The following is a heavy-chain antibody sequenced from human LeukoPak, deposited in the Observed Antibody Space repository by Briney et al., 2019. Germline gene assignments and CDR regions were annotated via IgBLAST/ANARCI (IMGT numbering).Heavy chain of an antibody. CDR1: GGSISSDDYY. J-gene: IGHJ3*02. D-gene: IGHD1-26*01. Sequence: PSETLSLTCTVSGGSISSDDYYWSWIRQHPGKGLEWIGYIYYIGNTYYDPSLESRVTISVETSKNHFSLKLSSVTAADTAIYYCARFILGNDAFDIWGQGTMVTVSS. CDR3: ARFILGNDAFDI. V-gene: IGHV4-31*03. CDR2: IYYIGNT.